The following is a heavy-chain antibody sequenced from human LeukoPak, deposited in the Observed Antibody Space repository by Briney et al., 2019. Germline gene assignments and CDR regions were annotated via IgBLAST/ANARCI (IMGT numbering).Heavy chain of an antibody. V-gene: IGHV3-48*04. D-gene: IGHD3-16*01. CDR3: ARIDGPTVFTYYMDL. Sequence: GGSLRLSCATSGFSFNRRGMNWVRHPPGKGLEWVSYISPRSETIYYAESVKGGFTVSREDSKDSLYLQMHTLRAEDTAVYYCARIDGPTVFTYYMDLWGKGTTVTVAS. CDR1: GFSFNRRG. J-gene: IGHJ6*03. CDR2: ISPRSETI.